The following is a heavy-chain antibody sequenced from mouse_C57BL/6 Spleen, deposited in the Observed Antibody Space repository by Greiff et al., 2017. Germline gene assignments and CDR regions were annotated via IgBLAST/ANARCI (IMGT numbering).Heavy chain of an antibody. CDR2: IDPSDSYT. J-gene: IGHJ4*01. V-gene: IGHV1-69*01. CDR1: GYTFTSYW. CDR3: ARGVDY. Sequence: QVQLQQPGAELVMPGASVKLSCKASGYTFTSYWMHWVKQRPGQGLEWIGEIDPSDSYTNYNQKFKGKSTLTVDKSSSTAYMQLRSLTSEDSAVYYCARGVDYWGQGTSVTVSS.